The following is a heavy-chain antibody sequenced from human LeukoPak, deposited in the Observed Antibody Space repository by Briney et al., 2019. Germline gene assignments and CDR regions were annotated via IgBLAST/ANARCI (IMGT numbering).Heavy chain of an antibody. CDR2: INPNSGGT. Sequence: GASVKVSCKASGYTFTGYYMHWVRQAPGQGLEWMGWINPNSGGTNYAQKFQGRVIMTRDTSISTAYMELSRLRSDDTAVYYCASLASVVGDAFDIWGQGTMVTVSS. V-gene: IGHV1-2*02. CDR3: ASLASVVGDAFDI. J-gene: IGHJ3*02. D-gene: IGHD2-15*01. CDR1: GYTFTGYY.